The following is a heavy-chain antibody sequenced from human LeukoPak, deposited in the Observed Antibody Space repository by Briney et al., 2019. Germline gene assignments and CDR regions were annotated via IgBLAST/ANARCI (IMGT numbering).Heavy chain of an antibody. CDR1: GFTFSSYW. J-gene: IGHJ5*02. D-gene: IGHD3-3*01. Sequence: PGGSLRLSCAASGFTFSSYWMHWVRQAPGKGLVWVSRINSDGSSTSYADSVKGRFTISRDNAKNTLYLQMNSLRAEDTAVYYCAKLPDFWSGYPDNWFDPWGQGTLVTVSS. V-gene: IGHV3-74*01. CDR3: AKLPDFWSGYPDNWFDP. CDR2: INSDGSST.